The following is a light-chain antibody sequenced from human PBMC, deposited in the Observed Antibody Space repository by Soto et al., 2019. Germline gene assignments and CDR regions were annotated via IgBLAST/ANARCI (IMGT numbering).Light chain of an antibody. V-gene: IGKV3-11*01. CDR1: QSVSSC. Sequence: EIVLTQSPATLSLSPGERATLSCRASQSVSSCLAWYQQKTCQAPRLLIYDASNRTTGIPARFGGGGSGTEFTLNIRSLGALDFAVYYCRQRFSGPRFTVGQGTKLEIK. J-gene: IGKJ2*01. CDR3: RQRFSGPRFT. CDR2: DAS.